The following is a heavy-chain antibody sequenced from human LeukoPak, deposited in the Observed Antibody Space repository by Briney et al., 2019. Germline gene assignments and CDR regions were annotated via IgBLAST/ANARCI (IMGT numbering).Heavy chain of an antibody. CDR2: ISGSGGST. CDR3: AKDIGSVGATIDY. V-gene: IGHV3-23*01. Sequence: GGSLRLSCAASGFTFSSYAMSWVRQAPGKGLEWVSAISGSGGSTYYADSVKGRFTISRDNSKNSLYLQMNSLRAEDMALYYCAKDIGSVGATIDYWGQGTLVTVSS. CDR1: GFTFSSYA. D-gene: IGHD1-26*01. J-gene: IGHJ4*02.